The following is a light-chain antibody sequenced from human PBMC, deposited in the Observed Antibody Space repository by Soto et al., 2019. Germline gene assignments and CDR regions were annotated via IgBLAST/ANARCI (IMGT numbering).Light chain of an antibody. CDR3: QQANSFPFT. J-gene: IGKJ3*01. CDR1: QDIHTW. CDR2: GAS. V-gene: IGKV1-12*01. Sequence: DMQMTQSPSSVSASLGDRVTITCRASQDIHTWLAWYQQKPGQAPKLLIYGASHLQSGVPSRCSGSGSGTDFTLTISSLQSEDFANYYCQQANSFPFTFGPGTKVDV.